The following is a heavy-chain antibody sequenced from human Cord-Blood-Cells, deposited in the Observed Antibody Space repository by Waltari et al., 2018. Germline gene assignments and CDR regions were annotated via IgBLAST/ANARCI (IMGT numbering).Heavy chain of an antibody. CDR3: ARGRLLYYYGSGSYYFDY. CDR2: INHSGST. D-gene: IGHD3-10*01. V-gene: IGHV4-34*01. Sequence: QVQLQQWGAGLLKPSETLSLTCAVYGGSFSGYYWSWCRQPPGKGLEWIGEINHSGSTNYNPSLKSRVTISVDTSKNQFSLKLSSVTAADTAVYYCARGRLLYYYGSGSYYFDYWGQGTLVTVSS. CDR1: GGSFSGYY. J-gene: IGHJ4*02.